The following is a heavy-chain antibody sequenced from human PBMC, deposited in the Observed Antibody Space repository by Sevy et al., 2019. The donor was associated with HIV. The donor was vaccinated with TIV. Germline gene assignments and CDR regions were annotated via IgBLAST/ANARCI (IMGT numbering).Heavy chain of an antibody. V-gene: IGHV4-61*09. CDR3: ARDSHYNFWSGSYYSYYIMDV. Sequence: SETLSLTCTVSGGSISSGSYYWTWIRQPAGTGLEWIGHVQTSGSTSYNPSLKSRVSMSVDTSKNQFSMQSSSVTAADTAVYYCARDSHYNFWSGSYYSYYIMDVWGQGTTVTVSS. CDR2: VQTSGST. D-gene: IGHD3-3*01. CDR1: GGSISSGSYY. J-gene: IGHJ6*02.